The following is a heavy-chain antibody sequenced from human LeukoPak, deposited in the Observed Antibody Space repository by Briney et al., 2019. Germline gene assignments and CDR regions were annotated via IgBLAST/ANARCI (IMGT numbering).Heavy chain of an antibody. CDR1: VASVNWGYYY. CDR3: AKIEAWVGGTTGPRCFDS. J-gene: IGHJ4*02. V-gene: IGHV4-61*01. Sequence: SETLSLTCTVSVASVNWGYYYWSWIRQPPGKGLEWIGYIYYSGNTDYYPSLKSRVTISIETSKNQFSLNLGSVTAADTAVYSCAKIEAWVGGTTGPRCFDSWGQGTLVTVSS. CDR2: IYYSGNT. D-gene: IGHD4-11*01.